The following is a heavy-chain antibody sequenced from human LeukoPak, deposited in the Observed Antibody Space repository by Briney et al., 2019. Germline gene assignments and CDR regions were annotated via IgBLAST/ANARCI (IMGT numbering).Heavy chain of an antibody. J-gene: IGHJ3*02. D-gene: IGHD1-26*01. CDR2: IYYSGST. CDR1: GGSISSYY. V-gene: IGHV4-59*08. Sequence: SETLSLTCTVSGGSISSYYWSWIRQPPGKGLDWIGYIYYSGSTNYNPSLKSRVTISVDTSKNQFSLKLTSVTAADTAVYYCAGAIVGATNEPFDIWGQGATVTVSS. CDR3: AGAIVGATNEPFDI.